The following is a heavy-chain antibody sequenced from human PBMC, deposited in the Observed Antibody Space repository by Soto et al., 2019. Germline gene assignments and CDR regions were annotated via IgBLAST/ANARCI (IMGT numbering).Heavy chain of an antibody. CDR1: GGSISSSSYY. CDR2: IYYSGST. V-gene: IGHV4-39*01. Sequence: SETLSLTCTVSGGSISSSSYYWGWIRQPPGKGLEWIGSIYYSGSTYYNPSLKSRVTISVDTSKNQFSLKLSSVTAADKAVYYCARKSRGFPEYFDYWGQGTLVTVSS. J-gene: IGHJ4*02. CDR3: ARKSRGFPEYFDY. D-gene: IGHD3-10*01.